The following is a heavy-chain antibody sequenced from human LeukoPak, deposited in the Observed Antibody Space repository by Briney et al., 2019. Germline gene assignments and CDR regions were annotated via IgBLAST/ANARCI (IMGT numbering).Heavy chain of an antibody. D-gene: IGHD2-15*01. J-gene: IGHJ3*02. CDR3: TRLAGGDAFDI. CDR1: GFTFSGSA. V-gene: IGHV3-73*01. CDR2: IRSKANGYTT. Sequence: GGSLRLSCAAFGFTFSGSAMHWVRQASGKGLEWVGRIRSKANGYTTAYGASVKGRFTIFRDDSQRATYVQMNSLKIEDTAVYYCTRLAGGDAFDIWGPGTMVTVSS.